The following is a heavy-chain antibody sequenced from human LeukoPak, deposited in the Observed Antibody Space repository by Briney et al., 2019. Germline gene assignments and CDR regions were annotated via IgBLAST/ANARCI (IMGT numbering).Heavy chain of an antibody. CDR3: AREGRDGYNRFNWFDP. Sequence: PSETLSLTCTVSGGSISSYYWSWIRQPPGKGLEWIGYIYYSGSTNYNPSLKIRVTISVDTSKNQFSLKLSSVTAADTAVYYCAREGRDGYNRFNWFDPWGQGTLVTVSS. V-gene: IGHV4-59*01. D-gene: IGHD5-24*01. J-gene: IGHJ5*02. CDR2: IYYSGST. CDR1: GGSISSYY.